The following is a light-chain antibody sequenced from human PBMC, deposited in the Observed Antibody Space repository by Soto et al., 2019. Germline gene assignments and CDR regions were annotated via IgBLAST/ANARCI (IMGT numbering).Light chain of an antibody. CDR3: QQYGNSPT. CDR1: QSVGSS. CDR2: GAS. V-gene: IGKV3-20*01. Sequence: EIVLTQSPGTLSLSPGERATLSCRASQSVGSSLTWYQQKPGQAPRLLIYGASSRATGIPDRFTGSGSGTDLTLSISRLEPEDSAVYYCQQYGNSPTFGQGTKVEIK. J-gene: IGKJ1*01.